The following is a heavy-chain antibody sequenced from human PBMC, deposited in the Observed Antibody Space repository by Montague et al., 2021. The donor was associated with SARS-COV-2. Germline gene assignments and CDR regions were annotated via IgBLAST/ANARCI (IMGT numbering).Heavy chain of an antibody. Sequence: SETLSLTCNVSGASIRRTEAYFAWVHLPPANTLKLLVSIPSIGNTYYNPSLESRVTISVDTSENQFSLKLRSVIAADTAVHYCARLLPDGTVVATDIPFDSWGQGTLVTVSS. V-gene: IGHV4-39*01. CDR3: ARLLPDGTVVATDIPFDS. CDR1: GASIRRTEAY. J-gene: IGHJ4*02. CDR2: IPSIGNT. D-gene: IGHD2-21*02.